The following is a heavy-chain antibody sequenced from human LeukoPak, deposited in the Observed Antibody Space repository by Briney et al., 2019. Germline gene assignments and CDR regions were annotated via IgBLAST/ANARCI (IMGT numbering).Heavy chain of an antibody. CDR2: IYYSGST. CDR3: ARVYGDYLDGDY. J-gene: IGHJ4*02. Sequence: IPSETLSLTCTVSGGSISSSSYYWGWIRQPPGKGLEWIGSIYYSGSTYYNPSLKSRVTISVDTSKNQFSLKLSSVTAADTAVYYCARVYGDYLDGDYWGQGTLVTVSS. V-gene: IGHV4-39*07. D-gene: IGHD4-17*01. CDR1: GGSISSSSYY.